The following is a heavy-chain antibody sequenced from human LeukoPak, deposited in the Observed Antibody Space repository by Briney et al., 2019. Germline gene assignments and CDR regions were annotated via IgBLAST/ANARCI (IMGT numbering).Heavy chain of an antibody. J-gene: IGHJ6*02. CDR3: AKDSESGYSSGWYSPRYGMDV. CDR2: ISSSSSYI. V-gene: IGHV3-21*01. D-gene: IGHD6-19*01. Sequence: GGSLRLSCAASGFTFSSYSMNWVRQAPGKGLEWVSSISSSSSYIYYADSVKGRFTISRDNAKNSLYLQMNSLRAEDTAVYYCAKDSESGYSSGWYSPRYGMDVWGQGTTVTVSS. CDR1: GFTFSSYS.